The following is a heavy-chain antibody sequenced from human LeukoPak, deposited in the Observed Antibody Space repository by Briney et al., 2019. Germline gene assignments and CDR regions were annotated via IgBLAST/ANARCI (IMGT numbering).Heavy chain of an antibody. Sequence: SETLSLTCAVSGYSNSSGYYWGWIRQPPGKGLEWIGSIYHSGSTYYNPSLKGRVTISVDTSKNQFSLKLSSVTAADTAVYYCARQSSSPADAFDIWGQGTMVTVSS. CDR1: GYSNSSGYY. V-gene: IGHV4-38-2*01. D-gene: IGHD6-6*01. CDR3: ARQSSSPADAFDI. CDR2: IYHSGST. J-gene: IGHJ3*02.